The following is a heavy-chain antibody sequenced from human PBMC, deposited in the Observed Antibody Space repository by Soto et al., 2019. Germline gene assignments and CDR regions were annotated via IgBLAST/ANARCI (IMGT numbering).Heavy chain of an antibody. CDR3: ARDRIGWATPDDAFDI. CDR2: IYYSGST. V-gene: IGHV4-30-4*01. Sequence: SETLSLTCTVSGGSISSGDYYWSWIRQPPGKGLEWIGYIYYSGSTYYNPSLKSRVTISVDTSKNQFSLKLSSVTAADTAVYYCARDRIGWATPDDAFDIWGQGTMVT. D-gene: IGHD1-26*01. CDR1: GGSISSGDYY. J-gene: IGHJ3*02.